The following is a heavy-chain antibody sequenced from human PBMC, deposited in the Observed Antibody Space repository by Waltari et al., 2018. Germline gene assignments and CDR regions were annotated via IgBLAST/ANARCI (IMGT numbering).Heavy chain of an antibody. CDR3: AKESAIVVVITPDAFDI. CDR2: FDPEDGET. D-gene: IGHD3-22*01. J-gene: IGHJ3*02. CDR1: GGTVSSYA. V-gene: IGHV1-69-2*01. Sequence: VQLVQSGAEVKKPGSSVKVSCKAYGGTVSSYAISWVRQAAGKGLEWMGRFDPEDGETIYAEKYPGRVTITADTSTDTAYMELSSLRSEDTAVYYCAKESAIVVVITPDAFDIWGQGTMVTVSS.